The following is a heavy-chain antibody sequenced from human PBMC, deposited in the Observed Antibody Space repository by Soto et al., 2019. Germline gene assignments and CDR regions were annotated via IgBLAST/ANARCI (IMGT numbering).Heavy chain of an antibody. D-gene: IGHD3-9*01. Sequence: GGSLRLSCAASGFTFGSYWMHWVRQAPGKGLVWVSRINSDGSSTSYADSVKGRFTISRDNAKNTLYLQMNSLRAEDTAVYYCARGTDILTGYSMDYWGQGTLVTVSS. V-gene: IGHV3-74*01. CDR3: ARGTDILTGYSMDY. J-gene: IGHJ4*02. CDR2: INSDGSST. CDR1: GFTFGSYW.